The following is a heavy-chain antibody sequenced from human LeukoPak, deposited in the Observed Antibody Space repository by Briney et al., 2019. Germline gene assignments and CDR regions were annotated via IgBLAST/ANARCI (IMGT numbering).Heavy chain of an antibody. Sequence: SETLSLTCTVSGGSISSGDYYWSWIRQPPGKGLEWIGYIYYSGSTYYNPSLKSRVTISVDTSKNQFSPKLSSVTAADTAVYYCARALQDIVVVPALDYWGQGTLVTVSS. CDR2: IYYSGST. CDR1: GGSISSGDYY. CDR3: ARALQDIVVVPALDY. D-gene: IGHD2-2*01. V-gene: IGHV4-30-4*01. J-gene: IGHJ4*02.